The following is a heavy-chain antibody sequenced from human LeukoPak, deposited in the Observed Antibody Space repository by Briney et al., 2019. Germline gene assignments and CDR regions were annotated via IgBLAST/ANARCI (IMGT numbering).Heavy chain of an antibody. D-gene: IGHD2-21*02. CDR2: ISSSGSTI. V-gene: IGHV3-48*03. J-gene: IGHJ6*02. CDR1: GFTFSSYE. Sequence: GGSLRLSCAASGFTFSSYEMNWVRQAPGKGLEWVSCISSSGSTIYYADSVKGRFTISRDNAKNSLYLQMNSLRAEDTAVYYCARDRLKYYYYYGMDVWGQGTTVTVSS. CDR3: ARDRLKYYYYYGMDV.